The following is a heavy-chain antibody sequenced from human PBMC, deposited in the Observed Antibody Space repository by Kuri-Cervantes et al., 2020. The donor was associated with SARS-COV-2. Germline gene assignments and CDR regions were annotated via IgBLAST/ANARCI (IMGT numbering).Heavy chain of an antibody. CDR1: GYTFTSYG. Sequence: ASAMISCKAAGYTFTSYGISWVRQAPGQGLEWMGWISAYNGNTNYAQKPQGRVTMTTDTSTSTAYMELRSLRSDDTAVYYCARVGIQPWLPVYYFDYWGQGTLVTFSS. CDR2: ISAYNGNT. V-gene: IGHV1-18*01. J-gene: IGHJ4*02. CDR3: ARVGIQPWLPVYYFDY. D-gene: IGHD5-18*01.